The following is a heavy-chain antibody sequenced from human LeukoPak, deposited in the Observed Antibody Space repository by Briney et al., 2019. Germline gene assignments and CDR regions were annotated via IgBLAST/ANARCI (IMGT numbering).Heavy chain of an antibody. Sequence: PSETLSLTCTVSGGSISSYYWSWIRQPPGKGLEWIGYIYYSGSTNYNPSLKSRVTISVDTSKNQFSLKLSSVTAADTAVYYCASRIPGSSWYNWGQGTPVTVSS. D-gene: IGHD6-13*01. J-gene: IGHJ4*02. CDR3: ASRIPGSSWYN. V-gene: IGHV4-59*01. CDR2: IYYSGST. CDR1: GGSISSYY.